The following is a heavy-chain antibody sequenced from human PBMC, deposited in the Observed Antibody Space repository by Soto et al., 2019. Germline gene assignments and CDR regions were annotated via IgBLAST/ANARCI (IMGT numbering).Heavy chain of an antibody. Sequence: GASVKVSCKASGYNFTSYAIHWVRQAPGQRPEWMGWINGDNGKATYSGKFQGRVTITRDTNATTAFLELSSLTSEDTAVYYCARSQTMATPVYFRYWGQGTLVTVSS. D-gene: IGHD4-17*01. CDR2: INGDNGKA. CDR1: GYNFTSYA. V-gene: IGHV1-3*01. CDR3: ARSQTMATPVYFRY. J-gene: IGHJ4*02.